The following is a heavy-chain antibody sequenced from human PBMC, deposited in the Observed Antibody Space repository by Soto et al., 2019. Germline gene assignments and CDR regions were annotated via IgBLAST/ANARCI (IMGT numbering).Heavy chain of an antibody. CDR3: ARGGEFCSTGSCNSSLGDAFDV. D-gene: IGHD2-15*01. Sequence: QVQLVQSGAEVKKPGASMKVSCKPSGYTFSDYYMHWVRQAPGQGLECMGWISPNNGATNYAQKFQDRVTMTRDASITTAYMELSRLRSDYTAVYYCARGGEFCSTGSCNSSLGDAFDVWGQGTTVTVSS. J-gene: IGHJ3*01. CDR1: GYTFSDYY. CDR2: ISPNNGAT. V-gene: IGHV1-2*02.